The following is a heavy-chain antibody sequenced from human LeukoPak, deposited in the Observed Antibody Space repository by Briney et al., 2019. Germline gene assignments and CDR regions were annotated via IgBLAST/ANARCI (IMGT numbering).Heavy chain of an antibody. CDR1: GFTFSSYA. V-gene: IGHV3-30*04. Sequence: GGSLRLSCAASGFTFSSYAMHWVRQAPGKGLEWVAVISYDGSNKYYADSVKGRFTISRDNSKNTLYLQMNSLRAEDTAVYYCARGLRHSSSWYPYYGMDVWGQGTTVTVSS. CDR3: ARGLRHSSSWYPYYGMDV. CDR2: ISYDGSNK. J-gene: IGHJ6*02. D-gene: IGHD6-13*01.